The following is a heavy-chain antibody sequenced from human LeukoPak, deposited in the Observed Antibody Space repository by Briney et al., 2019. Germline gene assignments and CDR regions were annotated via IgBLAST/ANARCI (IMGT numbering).Heavy chain of an antibody. D-gene: IGHD6-19*01. CDR2: IIPIFGTA. CDR1: GGTFSSYA. J-gene: IGHJ5*02. Sequence: ASVKVSCKASGGTFSSYAISWVRQAPGQGLEWMGGIIPIFGTANYAQKFQGRVTITADESTSTAYMELSSLRSEDTAVYYCARDRGSSGWYPHNWFDPWGQGTLVTVSS. V-gene: IGHV1-69*13. CDR3: ARDRGSSGWYPHNWFDP.